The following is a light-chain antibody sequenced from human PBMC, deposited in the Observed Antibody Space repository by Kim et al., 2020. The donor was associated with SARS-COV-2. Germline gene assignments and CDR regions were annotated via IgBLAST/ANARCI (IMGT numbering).Light chain of an antibody. CDR3: QQYNNWPWT. CDR1: QSVSSK. Sequence: EIVMTQSPATLSVSPGERATLSCRASQSVSSKLAWYKQKPGQAPRLLIYGPSTRATDIPARFSGSGSGTEFTLTISSLQSEDFAVYYCQQYNNWPWTFGQGTKVDIK. J-gene: IGKJ1*01. CDR2: GPS. V-gene: IGKV3-15*01.